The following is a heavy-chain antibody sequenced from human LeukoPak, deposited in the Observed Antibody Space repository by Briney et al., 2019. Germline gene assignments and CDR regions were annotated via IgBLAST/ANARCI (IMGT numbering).Heavy chain of an antibody. Sequence: PSETLSLTCTVSGGSISSCYWSWIRQPPGKGLEWIGYIYYSGSTNYNPSLKSRVTISVDTSKNQFSLKLSSVTAADTAVYYCARAIAAAGRPFDIWGQGTMVTVSS. V-gene: IGHV4-59*01. D-gene: IGHD6-13*01. J-gene: IGHJ3*02. CDR2: IYYSGST. CDR3: ARAIAAAGRPFDI. CDR1: GGSISSCY.